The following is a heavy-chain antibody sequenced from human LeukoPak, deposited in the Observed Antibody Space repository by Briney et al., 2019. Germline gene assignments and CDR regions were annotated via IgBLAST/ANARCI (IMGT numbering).Heavy chain of an antibody. J-gene: IGHJ4*02. CDR1: GYSISSGYY. V-gene: IGHV4-38-2*02. D-gene: IGHD7-27*01. CDR3: ARGRANWGSEFDY. Sequence: SETLSLTCTVSGYSISSGYYWGWIRQPPGKGLEWIGSIYHSGSTYYNPSLKSRVTISVDTSKNQFSLKLSSVTAADTAVYYCARGRANWGSEFDYWGQGTLVTVSS. CDR2: IYHSGST.